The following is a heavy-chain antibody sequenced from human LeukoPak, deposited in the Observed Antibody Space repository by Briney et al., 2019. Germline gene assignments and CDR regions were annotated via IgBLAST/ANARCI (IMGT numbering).Heavy chain of an antibody. CDR3: ARIYFNYDILTGYSPNWFDP. CDR1: GYTFTSYD. Sequence: ASVKVSCKASGYTFTSYDINWVRQATGQGLEWMGWISAYNGNTNYAQKLQGRVTMTTDTSTSTAYMELRGLRSDDTAVYYCARIYFNYDILTGYSPNWFDPWGQGTLVTVSS. V-gene: IGHV1-18*01. J-gene: IGHJ5*02. D-gene: IGHD3-9*01. CDR2: ISAYNGNT.